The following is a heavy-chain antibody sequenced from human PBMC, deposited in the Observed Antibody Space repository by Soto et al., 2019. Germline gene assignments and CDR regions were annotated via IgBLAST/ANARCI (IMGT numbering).Heavy chain of an antibody. CDR3: ASSYYGSGTPYYYGMDV. D-gene: IGHD3-10*01. J-gene: IGHJ6*02. CDR2: ISAYNGNT. Sequence: QVQLVQSGAEVKKPGASVKVSCKASGYTFTSYGISWVRQAPGQGLDWMGWISAYNGNTNYAQKLQGRVTMTTDTSTSTAYMELRSLRSDDTAVYYCASSYYGSGTPYYYGMDVWGQGTTVTVSS. CDR1: GYTFTSYG. V-gene: IGHV1-18*01.